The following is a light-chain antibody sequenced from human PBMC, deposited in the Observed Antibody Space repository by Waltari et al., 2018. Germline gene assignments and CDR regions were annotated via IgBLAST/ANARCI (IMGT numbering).Light chain of an antibody. V-gene: IGKV3-11*01. CDR1: QSVASS. J-gene: IGKJ1*01. CDR3: QQRIGWPPWT. CDR2: DAS. Sequence: EIVLTQSPAILSLSPGERATLPCRASQSVASSLAWYQQKPGQAPRLPIYDASNRASGIPARFSGSGSGTDFTLTISSLEPEDFAVYYCQQRIGWPPWTFGQGTKVEI.